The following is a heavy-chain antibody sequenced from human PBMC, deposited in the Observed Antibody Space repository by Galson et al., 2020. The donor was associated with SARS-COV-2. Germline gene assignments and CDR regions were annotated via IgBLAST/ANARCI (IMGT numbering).Heavy chain of an antibody. CDR1: GFSLTTRDMC. CDR3: SRSSITLDGGVMYSFDI. D-gene: IGHD3-10*01. V-gene: IGHV2-70*01. CDR2: IDWDDDK. Sequence: SGPTLVKPTQTLTLTCAFSGFSLTTRDMCVSWIRQPPGKALEWLALIDWDDDKHYSTSLKTRLTISKDTSKNHVVLTMTNMDPVDTATYYCSRSSITLDGGVMYSFDIWGQGTMVTVSS. J-gene: IGHJ3*02.